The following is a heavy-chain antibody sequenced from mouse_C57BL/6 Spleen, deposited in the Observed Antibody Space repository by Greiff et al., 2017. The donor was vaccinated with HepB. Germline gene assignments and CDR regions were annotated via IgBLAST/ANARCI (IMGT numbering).Heavy chain of an antibody. CDR3: ARKADGISWFAY. CDR1: GYTFTSYW. D-gene: IGHD2-1*01. Sequence: VKLQQPGAELVKPGASVKLSCKASGYTFTSYWMQWVKQRPGQGLEWIGEIDPSDSYTNYNQKFKGKATLTVDTSSSTAYMQLSSLTSEDSAVYYCARKADGISWFAYWGQGTLVTVSA. CDR2: IDPSDSYT. V-gene: IGHV1-50*01. J-gene: IGHJ3*01.